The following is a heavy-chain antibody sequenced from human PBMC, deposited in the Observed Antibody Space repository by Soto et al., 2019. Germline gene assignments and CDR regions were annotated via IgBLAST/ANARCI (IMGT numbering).Heavy chain of an antibody. CDR3: ARPQGDYGDYLRAFDI. D-gene: IGHD4-17*01. Sequence: QVQLVESGGGVVLPGGSLRISCAASGFPFSVYGMHWVRQAPGKGLAWVAVTWYDGTNKYYAESVKGRFIIYRDNSKNTLYLQMNSLRAEDTAVYHCARPQGDYGDYLRAFDIWGPGTTVTVSS. CDR2: TWYDGTNK. CDR1: GFPFSVYG. J-gene: IGHJ3*02. V-gene: IGHV3-33*01.